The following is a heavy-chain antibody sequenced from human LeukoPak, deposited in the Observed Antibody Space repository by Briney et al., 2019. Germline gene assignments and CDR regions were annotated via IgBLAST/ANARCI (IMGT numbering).Heavy chain of an antibody. CDR2: ICYSGST. J-gene: IGHJ6*03. Sequence: SETLSLTCTVSGVSISSRRYYWGWVRQPPGEGLEWFVSICYSGSTYYNPSLQSRVTISVDTSKNQFSLKLNSVTAADTAVYYCASFYCSGGSCYQYFSYYYMDVWGKGTTVTISS. D-gene: IGHD2-15*01. CDR3: ASFYCSGGSCYQYFSYYYMDV. CDR1: GVSISSRRYY. V-gene: IGHV4-39*01.